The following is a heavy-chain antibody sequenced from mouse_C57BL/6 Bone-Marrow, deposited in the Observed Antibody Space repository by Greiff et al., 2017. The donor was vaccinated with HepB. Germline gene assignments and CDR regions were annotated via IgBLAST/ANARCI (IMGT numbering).Heavy chain of an antibody. CDR2: IDPSDSYT. D-gene: IGHD3-2*02. CDR1: GYTFTSYW. J-gene: IGHJ3*01. Sequence: QVQLQQPGAELVKPGSSVKLSCKASGYTFTSYWMQWVKQRPGQGLEWIGEIDPSDSYTNYNQKFKGKATLTVDTSSSTAYMQLSSLTSEDSAVYYCARRRLRQLSFAYWGQGTLVTVSA. CDR3: ARRRLRQLSFAY. V-gene: IGHV1-50*01.